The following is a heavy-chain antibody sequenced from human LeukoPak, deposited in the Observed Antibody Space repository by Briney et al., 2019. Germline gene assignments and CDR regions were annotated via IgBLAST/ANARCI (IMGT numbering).Heavy chain of an antibody. CDR1: GYTFTGYY. V-gene: IGHV1-2*04. J-gene: IGHJ4*02. CDR2: INPNSGGT. Sequence: ASVKVSCKTSGYTFTGYYMHWVRQAPGQGLEWMGRINPNSGGTNYAQKFQGWVTMTRDTSISTAYVELNRLRSDDTAVYYCARDRHYGSGSYYFDYWGQGTLVTVSS. CDR3: ARDRHYGSGSYYFDY. D-gene: IGHD3-10*01.